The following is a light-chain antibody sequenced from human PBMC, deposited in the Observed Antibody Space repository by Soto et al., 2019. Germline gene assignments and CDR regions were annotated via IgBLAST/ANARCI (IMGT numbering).Light chain of an antibody. CDR1: QDISSY. J-gene: IGKJ4*01. Sequence: IQLTQYPSSLSAYVGDRVTITCRASQDISSYLGWYQQKPGKAPKLLIYAASTLQSGVPSRFGGSGSGTDFTLTISSLQPEDCATYYCQQLKSYPLTFGGGTKVEIK. CDR2: AAS. CDR3: QQLKSYPLT. V-gene: IGKV1-9*01.